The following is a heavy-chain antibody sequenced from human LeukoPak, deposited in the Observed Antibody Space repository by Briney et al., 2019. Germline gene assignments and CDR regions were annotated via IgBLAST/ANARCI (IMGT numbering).Heavy chain of an antibody. CDR3: ARDGGEWELDY. J-gene: IGHJ4*02. CDR2: ISKSDSTI. Sequence: GGSLRLSCAASGFTFSSFSVNWVRQAPGKGLEWVSYISKSDSTIYYADSVKGRFTISRDNAKNSLYLQMNSLRAEDTAVYYCARDGGEWELDYWGQGTLVTVSS. V-gene: IGHV3-48*04. D-gene: IGHD1-26*01. CDR1: GFTFSSFS.